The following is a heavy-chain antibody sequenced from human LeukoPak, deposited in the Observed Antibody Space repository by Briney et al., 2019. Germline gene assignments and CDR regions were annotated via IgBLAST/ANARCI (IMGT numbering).Heavy chain of an antibody. Sequence: ASEKVSCKASGYTFTGYYMHWVRQAPGQGLEWMGWINPNSGGTNYAQKFQGRVTMTRDTSISTAYMELSRLRSDDTAVYYCARVVVGATTPEVAFDIWGQGTMVTVSS. V-gene: IGHV1-2*02. CDR1: GYTFTGYY. CDR2: INPNSGGT. J-gene: IGHJ3*02. CDR3: ARVVVGATTPEVAFDI. D-gene: IGHD1-26*01.